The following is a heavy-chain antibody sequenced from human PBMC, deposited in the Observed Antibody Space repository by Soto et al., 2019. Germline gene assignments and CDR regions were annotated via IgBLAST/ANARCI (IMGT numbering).Heavy chain of an antibody. Sequence: SETLSLTCAVSGYSISSGYYWGLIRQPPGKGLEWIGSIYHSGSTYYNPSLKSRVTVSVDTSKNQFSLRLSSVTAADTAVYSCARGGLVTAINWFDSWGQGTLVTVSS. CDR2: IYHSGST. J-gene: IGHJ5*01. D-gene: IGHD2-21*02. CDR3: ARGGLVTAINWFDS. CDR1: GYSISSGYY. V-gene: IGHV4-38-2*01.